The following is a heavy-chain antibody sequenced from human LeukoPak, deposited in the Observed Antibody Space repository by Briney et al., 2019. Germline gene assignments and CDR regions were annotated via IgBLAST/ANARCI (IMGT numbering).Heavy chain of an antibody. CDR1: GGSISSYY. Sequence: SETLSLTCTVSGGSISSYYWSWIRQPPGKGLEWIGYIYYSGSTNYNPSLKSRVIISVDTSKNQFSLKLSSVTAADTAVYYCARDEKQGFDPWGQGTLVTVSS. CDR3: ARDEKQGFDP. J-gene: IGHJ5*02. CDR2: IYYSGST. V-gene: IGHV4-59*01.